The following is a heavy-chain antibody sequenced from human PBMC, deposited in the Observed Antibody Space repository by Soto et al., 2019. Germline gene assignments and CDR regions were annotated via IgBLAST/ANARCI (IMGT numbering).Heavy chain of an antibody. V-gene: IGHV3-33*01. Sequence: QVQLVESGGGVVQPGRSLRLSCAASGFTFSSYGMHWVRQAPGKGLEWVAVIWYDGSNKYYADSVKGRFTISRDNYNNTLYLQMNSLRAEDTAVYYCARDYDSSGYPRYYFDYWGQGTLVTVSS. CDR1: GFTFSSYG. CDR2: IWYDGSNK. D-gene: IGHD3-22*01. J-gene: IGHJ4*02. CDR3: ARDYDSSGYPRYYFDY.